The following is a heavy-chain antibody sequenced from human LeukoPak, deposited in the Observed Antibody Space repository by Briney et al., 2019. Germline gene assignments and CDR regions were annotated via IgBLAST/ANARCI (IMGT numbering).Heavy chain of an antibody. CDR2: VSYNGGNK. CDR3: AKRGIAAGVRGSYLDY. J-gene: IGHJ4*02. Sequence: GGSLRLSCAASGFTFSNYPIHWVRQAPGKGLEWVAFVSYNGGNKYYADSVKGRFTISRDNSKNTLYLQMESLSAEDTAVYYCAKRGIAAGVRGSYLDYWGQGTLVTVSS. V-gene: IGHV3-30-3*02. CDR1: GFTFSNYP. D-gene: IGHD6-13*01.